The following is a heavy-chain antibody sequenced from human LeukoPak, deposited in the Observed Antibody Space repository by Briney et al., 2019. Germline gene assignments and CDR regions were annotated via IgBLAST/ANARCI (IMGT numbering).Heavy chain of an antibody. V-gene: IGHV3-13*01. CDR3: VRSRAVRGYYYYYGMDV. CDR1: GFTFSDFD. CDR2: INSAGDT. J-gene: IGHJ6*02. Sequence: GGCLRLSCAASGFTFSDFDMHWVRQATGKGLEWVSGINSAGDTYYPGSVKGRFTISRENAKNSLYLQMNSLRAGDTAVYYCVRSRAVRGYYYYYGMDVWGQGTTVTVSS. D-gene: IGHD3-10*01.